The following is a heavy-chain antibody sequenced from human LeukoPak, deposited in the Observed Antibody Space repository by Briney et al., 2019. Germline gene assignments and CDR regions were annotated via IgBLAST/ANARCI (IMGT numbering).Heavy chain of an antibody. CDR1: GASVGSAGYY. V-gene: IGHV4-61*08. CDR3: ARTQSQSGSYRYYFGY. CDR2: IYYIRNT. D-gene: IGHD1-26*01. J-gene: IGHJ4*02. Sequence: KTSETPSLTCTVSGASVGSAGYYWSWIRQPPGGGLEWIGYIYYIRNTNYNPSLKSRVTMSLDPSESQFSLKPNSVTAADTAVYYCARTQSQSGSYRYYFGYWGQGTLVTVSS.